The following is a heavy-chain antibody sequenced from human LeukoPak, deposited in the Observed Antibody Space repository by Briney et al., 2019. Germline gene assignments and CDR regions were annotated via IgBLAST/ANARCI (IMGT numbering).Heavy chain of an antibody. J-gene: IGHJ4*02. CDR2: IYSGGST. CDR3: ARVPYSSSWETYFDY. Sequence: GGSLRLSCAASGVTVSSNYMSWVRQAPGKGLEWVSVIYSGGSTYYADSVKGRFTISRDNSKNTLYLQMNSLRAEDTAVYYCARVPYSSSWETYFDYWGQGTLVTVSS. D-gene: IGHD6-13*01. CDR1: GVTVSSNY. V-gene: IGHV3-53*01.